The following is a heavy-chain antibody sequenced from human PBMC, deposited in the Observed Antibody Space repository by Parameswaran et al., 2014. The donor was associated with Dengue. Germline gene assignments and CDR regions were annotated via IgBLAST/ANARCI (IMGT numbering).Heavy chain of an antibody. Sequence: QAGGSLRLSCAASGFTFSSYDMHWVRQPTGKGLEWVSTIGTAGDTYYPGSVKGRFTISRENAKNSLYLQMNSLRAGDTAVYYCAREDDAFDIWGQGTMVTVSS. CDR1: GFTFSSYD. CDR3: AREDDAFDI. V-gene: IGHV3-13*04. CDR2: IGTAGDT. J-gene: IGHJ3*02.